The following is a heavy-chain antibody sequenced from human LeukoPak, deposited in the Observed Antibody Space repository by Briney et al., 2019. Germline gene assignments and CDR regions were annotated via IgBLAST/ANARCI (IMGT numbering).Heavy chain of an antibody. V-gene: IGHV3-21*01. CDR3: ATSMAQDVDAFHI. J-gene: IGHJ3*02. CDR2: ISSRSTYI. D-gene: IGHD2-21*01. Sequence: GGSLRLSCAASGFTFSSYSMNWVRQAPGKGLEWVSSISSRSTYIYYADSVKGRFTISRDNAKNLLYLQMNNLRAEDTAMFYCATSMAQDVDAFHIWGQGTMVTVS. CDR1: GFTFSSYS.